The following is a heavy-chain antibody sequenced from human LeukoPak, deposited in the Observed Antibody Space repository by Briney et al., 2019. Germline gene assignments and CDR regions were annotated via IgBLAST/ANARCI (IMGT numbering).Heavy chain of an antibody. Sequence: KASETLSLTCAVYGGSFSGYYWSWIRQPPGKGLEWIGEINHSGSTNYNPSLKSRVTISVDTSKNQFSLKLSSVTAADTAVYYCARVEGYYDYVWGSYIFDYWGQGTLVTVSS. J-gene: IGHJ4*02. CDR2: INHSGST. CDR1: GGSFSGYY. D-gene: IGHD3-16*01. V-gene: IGHV4-34*01. CDR3: ARVEGYYDYVWGSYIFDY.